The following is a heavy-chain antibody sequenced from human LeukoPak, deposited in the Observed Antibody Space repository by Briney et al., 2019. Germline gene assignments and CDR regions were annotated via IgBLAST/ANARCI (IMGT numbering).Heavy chain of an antibody. D-gene: IGHD3-3*01. Sequence: SETLSLTCTVSGGSISSSGYYWGWIRQPPGKGLEWIGSIYYVGSTYYNPSLESRITISVATSKNQFSLKLSSVTAADTAVYYCARHGWVRDLATVFGVVNHYDYWGQGTLVTVSS. CDR2: IYYVGST. V-gene: IGHV4-39*01. CDR3: ARHGWVRDLATVFGVVNHYDY. CDR1: GGSISSSGYY. J-gene: IGHJ4*02.